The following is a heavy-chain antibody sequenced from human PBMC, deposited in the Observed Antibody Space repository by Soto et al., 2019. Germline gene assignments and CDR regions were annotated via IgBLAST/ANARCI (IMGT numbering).Heavy chain of an antibody. J-gene: IGHJ3*02. CDR1: GYTFTGYY. V-gene: IGHV1-2*04. CDR2: INPNSGGT. CDR3: ARVSRREYQLLVPFSSDAFDI. D-gene: IGHD2-2*01. Sequence: ASVKVSCKASGYTFTGYYMHWVRQAPGQGLEWMGWINPNSGGTNYAQKFQGWVTMTRDTSISTAYMELSRLRSDDTAVYYCARVSRREYQLLVPFSSDAFDIWGQGTMVTVSS.